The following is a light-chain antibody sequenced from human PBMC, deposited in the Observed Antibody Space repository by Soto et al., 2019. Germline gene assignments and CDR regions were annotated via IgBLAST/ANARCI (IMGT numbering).Light chain of an antibody. V-gene: IGKV2-30*02. J-gene: IGKJ1*01. Sequence: VMTQTPLSSPVTLGQPASISCRSSQSLVHSDGKTYLNWFQQRPGQSPRRLIYKVSNRDSGVPDRFSGSGSGSDFTLEISRVEAEDFAVYFCQHYGSSRTFGQGTKVDIK. CDR3: QHYGSSRT. CDR2: KVS. CDR1: QSLVHSDGKTY.